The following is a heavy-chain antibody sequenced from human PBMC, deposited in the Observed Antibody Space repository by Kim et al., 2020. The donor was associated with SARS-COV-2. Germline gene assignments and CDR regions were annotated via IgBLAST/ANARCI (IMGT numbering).Heavy chain of an antibody. Sequence: SETLSLTCTVSGGSISSSSYYWGWIRQPPGKGLEWIGSIYYSGSTYYNPSLKSRVTISVDTSKNQFSLKLSSVTAADTAVYYCARQGMVRGVAADYYYYGMDVWGQGTTVTVSS. CDR1: GGSISSSSYY. CDR2: IYYSGST. D-gene: IGHD3-10*01. CDR3: ARQGMVRGVAADYYYYGMDV. V-gene: IGHV4-39*01. J-gene: IGHJ6*02.